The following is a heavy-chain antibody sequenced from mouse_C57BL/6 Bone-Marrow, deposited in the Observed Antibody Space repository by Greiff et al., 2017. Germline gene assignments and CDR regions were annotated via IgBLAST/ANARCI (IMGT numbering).Heavy chain of an antibody. V-gene: IGHV1-64*01. CDR2: IHPNSGST. D-gene: IGHD1-1*01. Sequence: VQLKQPGAELVKPGASVKLSCKASGYTFTSYWMHWVKQRPGQGLEWIGMIHPNSGSTNYNEKFKSKATLTVDKSSSTAYMQLSSLTSEDSAVYYCARNGYYYGSSWFAYWGQGTLVTVSA. CDR1: GYTFTSYW. CDR3: ARNGYYYGSSWFAY. J-gene: IGHJ3*01.